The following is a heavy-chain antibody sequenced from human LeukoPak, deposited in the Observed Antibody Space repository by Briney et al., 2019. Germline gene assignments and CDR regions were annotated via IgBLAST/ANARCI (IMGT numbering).Heavy chain of an antibody. CDR1: GGSISSGSYY. J-gene: IGHJ5*02. Sequence: SETLSLTCTVSGGSISSGSYYWSWIRQPAGKGLEWTGRIYTSGSTNYNPSLKSRATISVDTSKNQFSLKLSSVTAADTAVYYCARDKLRGVSPSWFDPWGQGTLVTVSS. CDR2: IYTSGST. V-gene: IGHV4-61*02. D-gene: IGHD2-8*01. CDR3: ARDKLRGVSPSWFDP.